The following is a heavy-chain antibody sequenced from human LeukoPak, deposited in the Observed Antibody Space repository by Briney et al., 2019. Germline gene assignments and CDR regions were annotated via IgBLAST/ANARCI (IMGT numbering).Heavy chain of an antibody. J-gene: IGHJ4*02. CDR2: IKRKTEGATT. D-gene: IGHD1-1*01. Sequence: GGSLRLSCAASGFTFSSYAMSWVRQAPGKGLEWVGRIKRKTEGATTDYPAPVKGRFTISRDDSKNALYLQMNSLKTEDTAVYYCTTGSNEGYWGQGTLVTVSS. V-gene: IGHV3-15*01. CDR1: GFTFSSYA. CDR3: TTGSNEGY.